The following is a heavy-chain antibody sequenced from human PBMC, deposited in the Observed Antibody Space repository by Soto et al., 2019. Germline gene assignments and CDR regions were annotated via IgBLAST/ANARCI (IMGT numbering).Heavy chain of an antibody. CDR3: ARDGHFWSGYYMVGDYYYYGMDV. D-gene: IGHD3-3*02. CDR1: GGSISSYY. V-gene: IGHV4-59*01. Sequence: SETLSLTCTVSGGSISSYYWSWIRHPPGKGLEWIGYIYYSGSTNYNPSLKSRVTISVDTSKNQFSLKLSSVTAADTAVYYCARDGHFWSGYYMVGDYYYYGMDVWGQGTTVTVSS. CDR2: IYYSGST. J-gene: IGHJ6*02.